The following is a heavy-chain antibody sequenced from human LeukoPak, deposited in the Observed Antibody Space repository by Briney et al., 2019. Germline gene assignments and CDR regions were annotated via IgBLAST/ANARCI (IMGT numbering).Heavy chain of an antibody. CDR1: GYSISSGYY. D-gene: IGHD3-3*01. J-gene: IGHJ3*02. CDR2: IYHSGST. V-gene: IGHV4-38-2*02. CDR3: ARGRPRFWSGVYAFDI. Sequence: SETLSLTCTVSGYSISSGYYWVWIRQPPGKGLEWIGSIYHSGSTNYNPSLKSRVTISVDTSKNQFSLKLSSVTAADTAVYYCARGRPRFWSGVYAFDIWGQGTMVTVSS.